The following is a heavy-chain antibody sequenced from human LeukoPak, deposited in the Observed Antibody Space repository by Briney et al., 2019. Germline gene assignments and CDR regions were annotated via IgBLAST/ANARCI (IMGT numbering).Heavy chain of an antibody. V-gene: IGHV1-18*01. CDR1: GYTFTSYD. CDR3: ARAVVVPAAQEANANKPLYYYYYMDV. CDR2: ISAYNGNT. Sequence: GASVKVSCKASGYTFTSYDINWVRQAPGQGLEWMGWISAYNGNTNYAQKLQGRVTMTTDTSTSTAYMELRSLRSDDTAVYYCARAVVVPAAQEANANKPLYYYYYMDVWGKGTTVTVSS. D-gene: IGHD2-2*01. J-gene: IGHJ6*03.